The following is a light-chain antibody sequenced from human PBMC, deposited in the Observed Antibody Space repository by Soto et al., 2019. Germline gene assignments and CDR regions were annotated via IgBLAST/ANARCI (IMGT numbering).Light chain of an antibody. CDR3: HHYGASPWA. V-gene: IGKV3-20*01. CDR2: RAS. Sequence: NVLTQSPGTLSLSPGDRATLSCRASQTLSGNYLAWYQHKPGQAPRLLIYRASTRATGVSDRFSGSGSGTDFTLTITRLAPEDFATYYCHHYGASPWAFGQGTKVDIK. J-gene: IGKJ1*01. CDR1: QTLSGNY.